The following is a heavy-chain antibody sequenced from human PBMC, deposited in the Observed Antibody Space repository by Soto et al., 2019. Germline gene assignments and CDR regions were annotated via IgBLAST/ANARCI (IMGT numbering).Heavy chain of an antibody. V-gene: IGHV3-23*01. CDR2: ISGSGGST. J-gene: IGHJ4*02. D-gene: IGHD6-6*01. Sequence: PGXSLRLSCAASGFTFSSYAMSWVRQAPGKGLEWVSAISGSGGSTYYADSVKGRFTISRDNSKNTLYLQMNSLRAEDTAVYYCATFNPTSSSFCHYFDYWGQGNQVTVS. CDR1: GFTFSSYA. CDR3: ATFNPTSSSFCHYFDY.